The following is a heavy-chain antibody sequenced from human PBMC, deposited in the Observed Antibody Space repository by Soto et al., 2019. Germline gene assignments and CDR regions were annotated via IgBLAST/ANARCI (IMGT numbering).Heavy chain of an antibody. J-gene: IGHJ4*02. Sequence: SETLSLTCTVSGGSISSSDFYWGWLRQTPGKGLEWIGYIYYSGSTYYNPSLKSRVTISVDTSKNQFSLKLSSVTAADTAAYYCARTYYYGSGSYLGPIDYWGQGTLVTVSS. CDR2: IYYSGST. CDR1: GGSISSSDFY. D-gene: IGHD3-10*01. V-gene: IGHV4-31*03. CDR3: ARTYYYGSGSYLGPIDY.